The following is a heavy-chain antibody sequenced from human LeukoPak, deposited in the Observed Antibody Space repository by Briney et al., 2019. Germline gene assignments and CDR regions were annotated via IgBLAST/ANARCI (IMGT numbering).Heavy chain of an antibody. CDR1: GGSFSGYY. V-gene: IGHV4-34*01. Sequence: SETLSLTCAVYGGSFSGYYWSWIRQPPGKGLEWIGEINHSGSTNHNPSLKSRVTISVDTSKNQFSLKLSSVTAADTAVYYCARGPHYYGSGSTKYYMDVWGKGTTVTVSS. J-gene: IGHJ6*03. CDR2: INHSGST. D-gene: IGHD3-10*01. CDR3: ARGPHYYGSGSTKYYMDV.